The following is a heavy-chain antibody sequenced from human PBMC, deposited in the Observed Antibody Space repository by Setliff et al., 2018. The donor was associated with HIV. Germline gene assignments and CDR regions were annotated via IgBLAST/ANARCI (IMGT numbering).Heavy chain of an antibody. CDR1: AYSINSGYY. D-gene: IGHD3-16*02. Sequence: SETMSLTCAVSAYSINSGYYWGWIRQSPGKGLEWIASIYQRGITYYNPSLKSRVTISVDTSKNQISLNPTSVTATDTSVYYRARHLRVYDYVWGSYRQNCFDPWGQGTVVTVSS. CDR2: IYQRGIT. CDR3: ARHLRVYDYVWGSYRQNCFDP. J-gene: IGHJ5*02. V-gene: IGHV4-38-2*01.